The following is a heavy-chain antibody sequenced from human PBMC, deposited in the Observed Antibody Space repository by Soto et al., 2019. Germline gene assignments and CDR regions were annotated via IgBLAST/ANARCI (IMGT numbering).Heavy chain of an antibody. Sequence: QMQLVESGGGVVQPGRSLRLSCVASGFPFSEFGMHWVRQAPGKGLEWVALISYDGSDYADSVKGRFTISRDDSRDTLFLHMDNLRPDDTGVYYCARRWNYYLDFWGQGTLVAVSS. D-gene: IGHD1-1*01. CDR2: ISYDGSD. V-gene: IGHV3-33*05. CDR3: ARRWNYYLDF. J-gene: IGHJ4*02. CDR1: GFPFSEFG.